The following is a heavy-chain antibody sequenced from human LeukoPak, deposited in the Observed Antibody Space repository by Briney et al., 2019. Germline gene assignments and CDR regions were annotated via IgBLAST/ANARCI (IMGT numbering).Heavy chain of an antibody. CDR1: GGSISSYY. Sequence: SETLSLTCTVSGGSISSYYWSWIRQPAGKGLEWIGRIYTSGSTNYNPSLKSRVTMSVDTSKNQSSLKLSSVTAADTAVYYCARVGAAVAAHTYYYYYMDVWGKGTTVTVSS. J-gene: IGHJ6*03. D-gene: IGHD6-19*01. CDR2: IYTSGST. V-gene: IGHV4-4*07. CDR3: ARVGAAVAAHTYYYYYMDV.